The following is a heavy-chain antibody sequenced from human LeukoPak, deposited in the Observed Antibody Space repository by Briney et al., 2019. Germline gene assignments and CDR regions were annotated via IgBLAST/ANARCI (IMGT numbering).Heavy chain of an antibody. CDR3: ARGLAARRGGYYYYYGMDV. CDR2: IYYSGST. Sequence: SETLSLTCTVSGGSISSSYYYWGWIRQPPGKGLEWIGSIYYSGSTYYNPSLKSRVTISVDTSKNQFSLKLSSVTAADTAVYYCARGLAARRGGYYYYYGMDVWGQGTTVTVSS. D-gene: IGHD6-6*01. J-gene: IGHJ6*02. CDR1: GGSISSSYYY. V-gene: IGHV4-39*07.